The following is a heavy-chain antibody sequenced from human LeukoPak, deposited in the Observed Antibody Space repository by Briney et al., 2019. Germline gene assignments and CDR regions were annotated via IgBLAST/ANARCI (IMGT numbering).Heavy chain of an antibody. CDR2: ISYDGSNK. V-gene: IGHV3-30*03. D-gene: IGHD3-3*01. CDR1: GFTFSSYS. J-gene: IGHJ3*02. CDR3: ARGEGGYYAGAFDI. Sequence: GGSLRLSCAASGFTFSSYSMNWVRQAPGKGLEWVAVISYDGSNKYYADSVKGRFTISRDNSKNTLYLQMNSLRAEDTAVYYCARGEGGYYAGAFDIWGQGTMVTVSS.